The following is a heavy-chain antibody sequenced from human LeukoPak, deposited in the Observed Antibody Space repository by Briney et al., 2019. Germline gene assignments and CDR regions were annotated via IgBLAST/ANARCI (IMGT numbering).Heavy chain of an antibody. J-gene: IGHJ4*02. CDR3: ARGGSGYSYGKIDS. CDR1: GFTFNNYW. V-gene: IGHV3-74*01. D-gene: IGHD5-18*01. Sequence: GGSLRLSCAASGFTFNNYWMHWVRQVPGKGLVWVSRINSDGSSTSYADSVKGRFTISRDNAKNSLYLQMNSLRAEDTAVYYCARGGSGYSYGKIDSWGQGILVTVSS. CDR2: INSDGSST.